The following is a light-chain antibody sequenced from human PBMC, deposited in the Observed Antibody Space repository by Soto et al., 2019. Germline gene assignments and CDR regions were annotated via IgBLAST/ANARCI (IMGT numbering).Light chain of an antibody. CDR3: GTWDSSLSGVV. J-gene: IGLJ2*01. CDR2: DNN. CDR1: SSNIGNNY. V-gene: IGLV1-51*01. Sequence: QSVLTQPPSVSAAPGQKVTISCSGSSSNIGNNYVSWYQQLPGTAPKLLMYDNNKRPSGIPDRFSGSNSGTSATLGITGLQTGDEADYYCGTWDSSLSGVVFGGGTKVTVL.